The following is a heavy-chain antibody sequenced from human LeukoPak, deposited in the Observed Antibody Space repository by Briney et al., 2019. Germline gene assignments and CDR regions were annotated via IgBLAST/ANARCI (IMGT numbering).Heavy chain of an antibody. D-gene: IGHD4-23*01. V-gene: IGHV3-11*01. CDR2: ISGSGSTT. Sequence: GGSLRLSCAASGFTFSDYYMNWIRQAPGKGLEWVSFISGSGSTTYYADSVKGRFTISRDNAENSLYLQMNSLRAEDTAVYYCARDAVGNLDYWGQGTLVTVSS. J-gene: IGHJ4*02. CDR1: GFTFSDYY. CDR3: ARDAVGNLDY.